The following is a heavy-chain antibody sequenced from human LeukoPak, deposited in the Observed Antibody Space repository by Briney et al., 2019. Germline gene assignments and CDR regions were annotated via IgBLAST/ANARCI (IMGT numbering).Heavy chain of an antibody. Sequence: SETLSLTCTVSGGSISSSSYYWGWIRQPPGKGLEWIGSIYYSGSTYYNPSLKSRVTISVDTSKNQFSLKLSSVTAADTAAYYCAREYGTMIVVVIPLRYFDYWGQGTLVTVSS. D-gene: IGHD3-22*01. V-gene: IGHV4-39*02. CDR1: GGSISSSSYY. J-gene: IGHJ4*02. CDR2: IYYSGST. CDR3: AREYGTMIVVVIPLRYFDY.